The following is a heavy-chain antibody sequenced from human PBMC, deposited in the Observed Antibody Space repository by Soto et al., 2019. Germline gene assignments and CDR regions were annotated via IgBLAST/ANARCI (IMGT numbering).Heavy chain of an antibody. CDR2: ISGSGGRT. CDR3: AKDHGDYSYYFDY. D-gene: IGHD4-17*01. Sequence: EVPLLESGGGLVQPGRSLRLSCAASGYTFSSYAMSWVRQAPGKGLEWVSAISGSGGRTYYADSVKGRFTISRDNSKNTLYLQINSLRGEDTAVYYCAKDHGDYSYYFDYWGQGTLVTVSS. CDR1: GYTFSSYA. V-gene: IGHV3-23*01. J-gene: IGHJ4*02.